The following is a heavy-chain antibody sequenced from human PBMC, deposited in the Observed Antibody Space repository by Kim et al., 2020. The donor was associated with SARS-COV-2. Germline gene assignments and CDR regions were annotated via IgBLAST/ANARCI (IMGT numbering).Heavy chain of an antibody. CDR1: GYTFTSYG. D-gene: IGHD1-26*01. V-gene: IGHV1-18*01. CDR2: ISAYNGNT. Sequence: ASVKVSCKASGYTFTSYGISWVRQAPGQGLEWMGWISAYNGNTTYAQNLQGRVTMTTDTSTSTAYMELRSLRSDDTAVYYCARVTKIVGATAGDYWGQGTLVTASS. CDR3: ARVTKIVGATAGDY. J-gene: IGHJ4*02.